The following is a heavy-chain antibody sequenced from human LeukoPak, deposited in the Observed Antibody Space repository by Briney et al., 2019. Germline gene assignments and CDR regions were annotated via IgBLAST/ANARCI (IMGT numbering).Heavy chain of an antibody. D-gene: IGHD4-17*01. CDR1: GFPFNDYY. CDR2: ISGSGGST. Sequence: GGSLRLSCAASGFPFNDYYMTWIRQAPGKGLEWVSSISGSGGSTQYAASVQGRFTISRDNSKNTLYLQMNSLRAEDTAVYYCAKDPNGDYIGAFDIWGQGTMATVSS. CDR3: AKDPNGDYIGAFDI. V-gene: IGHV3-23*01. J-gene: IGHJ3*02.